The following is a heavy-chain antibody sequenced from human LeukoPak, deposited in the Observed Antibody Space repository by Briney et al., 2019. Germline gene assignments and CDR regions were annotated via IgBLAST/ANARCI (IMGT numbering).Heavy chain of an antibody. V-gene: IGHV4-39*01. D-gene: IGHD6-13*01. CDR1: GGSISSSSYY. Sequence: PSETLSLTCTVSGGSISSSSYYWGWIRQPPGKGLEWIGSIYYSGSTYYNPSLKSRVTISVDTSKNQFSLKLTSVTAADTAVYYCARGTSYRWQQLASFDSWGQGTLVTASS. J-gene: IGHJ4*02. CDR2: IYYSGST. CDR3: ARGTSYRWQQLASFDS.